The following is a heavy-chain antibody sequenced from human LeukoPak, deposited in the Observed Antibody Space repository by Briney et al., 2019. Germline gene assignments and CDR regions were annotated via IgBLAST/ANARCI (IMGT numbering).Heavy chain of an antibody. CDR3: ARAVGVTAIHNAFDI. Sequence: GGSLRLSCAASGFTFSSYWMHWVRQAPGKGLVWVSRINSDGSSTSYADSVKGRFTISRDNAKNTLYLQMNSLRAEDTAVYYCARAVGVTAIHNAFDIWGQGTMVTVSS. V-gene: IGHV3-74*01. CDR1: GFTFSSYW. CDR2: INSDGSST. D-gene: IGHD2-21*02. J-gene: IGHJ3*02.